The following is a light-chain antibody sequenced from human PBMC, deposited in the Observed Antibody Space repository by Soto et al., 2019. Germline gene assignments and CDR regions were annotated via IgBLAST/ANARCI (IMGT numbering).Light chain of an antibody. CDR3: QKDDSDPFT. J-gene: IGKJ3*01. CDR2: AAS. Sequence: DIQMTQSPSSLSASVGDRVTVTCRASQSINNYLAWYQHKPGEVPNLLIYAASTLHSGVPSRFSGSGSGTEFNLTISRLHPEDVATYYCQKDDSDPFTLGPGTKVDIK. CDR1: QSINNY. V-gene: IGKV1-27*01.